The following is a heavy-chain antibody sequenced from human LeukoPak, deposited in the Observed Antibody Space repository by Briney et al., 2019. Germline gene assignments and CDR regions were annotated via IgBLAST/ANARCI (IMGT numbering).Heavy chain of an antibody. CDR3: ARGLPIISMLRGVKPSVMFDS. D-gene: IGHD3-10*01. CDR2: INHSGST. Sequence: SETLSLTCAAYGGSFSGYHWSWIRQPPGKGLEWIGEINHSGSTNYNPSLKSRLSISIDTSKNQFALRLSSVTAADTAVYYCARGLPIISMLRGVKPSVMFDSWGQGTPVTVSS. J-gene: IGHJ5*01. V-gene: IGHV4-34*01. CDR1: GGSFSGYH.